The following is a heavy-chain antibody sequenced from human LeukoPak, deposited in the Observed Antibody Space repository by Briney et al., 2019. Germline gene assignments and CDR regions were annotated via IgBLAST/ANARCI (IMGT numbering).Heavy chain of an antibody. CDR1: GYSISSGYD. Sequence: PSETLSLTCSDSGYSISSGYDWGWIRQPPGKGLEWIGSISHTGSTYYNPSLKRRVTISVDTSKNQFSLKLSSVTAADTAFYYCARVAYSSSWDAFDIWGQGTMLTVSS. CDR3: ARVAYSSSWDAFDI. D-gene: IGHD6-13*01. V-gene: IGHV4-38-2*02. CDR2: ISHTGST. J-gene: IGHJ3*02.